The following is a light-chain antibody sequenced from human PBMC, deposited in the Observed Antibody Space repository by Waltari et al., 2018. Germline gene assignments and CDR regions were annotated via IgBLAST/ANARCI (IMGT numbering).Light chain of an antibody. CDR2: YDS. J-gene: IGLJ1*01. V-gene: IGLV3-21*01. CDR3: QVWDANNEPGL. CDR1: NIGTKS. Sequence: SYVLTQLPSVSVAPGETARITCGGNNIGTKSVHWYRQKPGQAPVLVISYDSDRPSGIPERFSGSNSGDTATLTISRVEAGDEADYYCQVWDANNEPGLFGTGTEVTV.